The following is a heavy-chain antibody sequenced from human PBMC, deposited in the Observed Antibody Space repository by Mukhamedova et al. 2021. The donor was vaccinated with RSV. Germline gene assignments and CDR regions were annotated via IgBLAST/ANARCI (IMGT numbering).Heavy chain of an antibody. Sequence: EWVSYISSSGSTIHYTDSVRGRLAISRDNAKNSLNLQMNSLRVEDTAVYYCARETQLDAFDIWGQGTMVTVSS. D-gene: IGHD6-13*01. V-gene: IGHV3-11*01. CDR2: ISSSGSTI. CDR3: ARETQLDAFDI. J-gene: IGHJ3*02.